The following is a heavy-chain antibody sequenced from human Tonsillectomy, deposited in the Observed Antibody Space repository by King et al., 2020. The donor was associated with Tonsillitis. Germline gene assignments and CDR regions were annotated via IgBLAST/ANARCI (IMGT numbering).Heavy chain of an antibody. J-gene: IGHJ4*02. CDR2: IKNDGGEK. CDR1: GFTFSTGA. Sequence: QLVQSGGGVVQPGESLRLSCAASGFTFSTGAMHWVRQAPGKGLEWVAFIKNDGGEKYYADSVKGRFTISRDNSKSTLFLQLNNLRAEETAVYYCVKEFERRVYFDFWGLGTLVTVSS. CDR3: VKEFERRVYFDF. V-gene: IGHV3-30*02. D-gene: IGHD3-10*01.